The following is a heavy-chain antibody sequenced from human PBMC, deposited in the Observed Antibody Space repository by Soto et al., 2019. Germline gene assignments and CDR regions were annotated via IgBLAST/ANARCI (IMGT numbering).Heavy chain of an antibody. J-gene: IGHJ4*02. CDR1: GGTFSSYA. CDR2: IIPIFGTA. Sequence: QVQLVQSGAEEKKPGSSVKVSCKASGGTFSSYAISWVRQAPGQGLEWMGGIIPIFGTANYAQKFQGRVRRTADESTSTAYMGLSSLRSEDTAVYYCARDLGAPAGRTGYYFDYWGQGTLVTVSS. V-gene: IGHV1-69*01. CDR3: ARDLGAPAGRTGYYFDY. D-gene: IGHD6-13*01.